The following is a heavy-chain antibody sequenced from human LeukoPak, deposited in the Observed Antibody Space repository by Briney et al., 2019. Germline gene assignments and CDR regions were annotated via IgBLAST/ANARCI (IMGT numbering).Heavy chain of an antibody. V-gene: IGHV3-30*18. CDR2: ISYDGSNK. J-gene: IGHJ4*02. D-gene: IGHD4-11*01. CDR3: AKRPSDYSDYVSYFDY. CDR1: GFTFSSYG. Sequence: PGGSLRLSCAASGFTFSSYGMHWVRQAPGKGLEWVAVISYDGSNKYYADSVKGRFTISRDNSKNTLYLQMNSLRAEDTAVYYCAKRPSDYSDYVSYFDYWGQGTLVTVSS.